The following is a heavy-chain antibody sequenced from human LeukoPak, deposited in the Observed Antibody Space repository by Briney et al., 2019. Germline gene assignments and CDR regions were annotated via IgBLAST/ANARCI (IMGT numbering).Heavy chain of an antibody. J-gene: IGHJ4*02. CDR1: GFTFSNYW. CDR3: ARDSGSHIVVVTAIDY. V-gene: IGHV3-7*01. Sequence: GGSLRLSCAASGFTFSNYWMSWVRQAPGKGLEWVANIKQDGSEKYYVDSVKGRFTITRDNARNSLFLQMNSLRAEDTAVYYCARDSGSHIVVVTAIDYWGQGTLVTVSS. CDR2: IKQDGSEK. D-gene: IGHD2-21*02.